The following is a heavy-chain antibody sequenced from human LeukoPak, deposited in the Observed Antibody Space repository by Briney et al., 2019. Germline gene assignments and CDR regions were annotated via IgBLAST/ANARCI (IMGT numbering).Heavy chain of an antibody. CDR2: IIPIFGTA. J-gene: IGHJ5*02. Sequence: GASVKVSCKASGGTFSSYAISWVRQAPGQGLEWMGGIIPIFGTANYAQKFQGRVTMTMDTSTSTVCMDLSSLTSADTAVYYCTRTMGYRPVAGLKEKWFDPWGQGTLVTVSS. V-gene: IGHV1-69*05. CDR1: GGTFSSYA. D-gene: IGHD6-19*01. CDR3: TRTMGYRPVAGLKEKWFDP.